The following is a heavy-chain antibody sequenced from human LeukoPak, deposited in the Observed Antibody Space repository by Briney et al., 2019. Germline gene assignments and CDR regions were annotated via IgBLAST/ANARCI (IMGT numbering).Heavy chain of an antibody. Sequence: GGSLRLSCAASGFTFSSYAMSWVRQAPGKGLEWVSAISGSGGSTYYADSVKGRFTISRDNSKNTLYLQMNSLRAENTAVYYCASYGSSGYYPWAFDYWGQGTLVTVSS. CDR2: ISGSGGST. CDR3: ASYGSSGYYPWAFDY. V-gene: IGHV3-23*01. J-gene: IGHJ4*02. CDR1: GFTFSSYA. D-gene: IGHD3-22*01.